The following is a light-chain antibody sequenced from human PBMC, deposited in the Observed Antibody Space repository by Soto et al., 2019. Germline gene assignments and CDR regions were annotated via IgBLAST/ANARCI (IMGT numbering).Light chain of an antibody. Sequence: EVVMTQSPATLSVSQGERATLSCRASESVSSNYLAWYQQKPGQAPRLLIYGASSRATGIPDRFSGSGSGTDFTLTISSLEPEDFAVYYCQQRSNWPITFGQGTRLEI. CDR2: GAS. V-gene: IGKV3D-20*02. CDR1: ESVSSNY. J-gene: IGKJ5*01. CDR3: QQRSNWPIT.